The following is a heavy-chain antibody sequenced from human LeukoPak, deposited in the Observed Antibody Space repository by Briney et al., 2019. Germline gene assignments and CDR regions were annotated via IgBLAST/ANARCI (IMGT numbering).Heavy chain of an antibody. CDR2: VSYDGSNK. CDR3: ARDRGPEPYCGGGSCLFDY. CDR1: GFTFSSYA. J-gene: IGHJ4*02. D-gene: IGHD2-15*01. Sequence: GGSLRPSCAASGFTFSSYALHWVRQAPGKGLEWVAVVSYDGSNKYYADSVKGRFTISRDNSKNTLYMQMNSLRAEDTAVYYWARDRGPEPYCGGGSCLFDYWGQGTLVTVSS. V-gene: IGHV3-30-3*01.